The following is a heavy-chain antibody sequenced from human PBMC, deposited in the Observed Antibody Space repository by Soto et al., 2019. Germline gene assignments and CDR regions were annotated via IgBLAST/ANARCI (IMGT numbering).Heavy chain of an antibody. CDR1: VYTNAGTG. CDR2: ISAYNAHT. V-gene: IGHV1-18*04. Sequence: GAAGKPCSEAPVYTNAGTGLRWGLQAPAQELEWMGWISAYNAHTNYAQKLQGRVTMTTDTSTSTAYTELRSLRSDDTAVYYCARAPPGSCRGGTSLYNWFYPWS. J-gene: IGHJ5*02. CDR3: ARAPPGSCRGGTSLYNWFYP. D-gene: IGHD2-2*01.